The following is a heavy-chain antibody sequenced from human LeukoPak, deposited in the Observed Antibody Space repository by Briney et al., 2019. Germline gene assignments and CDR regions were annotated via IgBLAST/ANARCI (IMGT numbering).Heavy chain of an antibody. Sequence: GGSLRLSCAASGFTVDSSYMSWVRQAPGKGLEWVSLIYTGGRTYYADSVRGRFTISRDNSKNTLYLQMNSLTPEDTAVYYCARGFGKAAANVFGGYTMDVWGQGTTVTVSS. J-gene: IGHJ6*02. V-gene: IGHV3-66*02. CDR3: ARGFGKAAANVFGGYTMDV. D-gene: IGHD6-13*01. CDR2: IYTGGRT. CDR1: GFTVDSSY.